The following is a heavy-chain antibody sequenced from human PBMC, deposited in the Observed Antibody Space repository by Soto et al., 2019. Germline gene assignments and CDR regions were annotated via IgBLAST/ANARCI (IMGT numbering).Heavy chain of an antibody. CDR3: AKEIGGYYGDYPGGFDY. V-gene: IGHV3-9*01. Sequence: EVQLVESGGGLVQPGRSLRLSCAASGFTFDDYAMHWVRQAPGKGLEWFSGISWNSGSIGYADSVKGRFTISRDNAKNSLYLQMNSLRAEDTALYYCAKEIGGYYGDYPGGFDYWGQGTLVTLSS. J-gene: IGHJ4*02. CDR2: ISWNSGSI. D-gene: IGHD4-17*01. CDR1: GFTFDDYA.